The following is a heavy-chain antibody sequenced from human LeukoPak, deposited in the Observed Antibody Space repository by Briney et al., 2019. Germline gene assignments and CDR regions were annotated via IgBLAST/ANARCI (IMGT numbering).Heavy chain of an antibody. V-gene: IGHV4-59*01. CDR2: IYYSGST. Sequence: SSETLSLTCTVSGGSISSYYWSWTRQPPGKGLEWIGYIYYSGSTNYNPSLKSRVTISVDTSKNQFSLKLSSVTAADTAVYYCASSPYSSSGWYGTGDYFDYWGQGTLVTVSS. CDR3: ASSPYSSSGWYGTGDYFDY. CDR1: GGSISSYY. J-gene: IGHJ4*02. D-gene: IGHD6-19*01.